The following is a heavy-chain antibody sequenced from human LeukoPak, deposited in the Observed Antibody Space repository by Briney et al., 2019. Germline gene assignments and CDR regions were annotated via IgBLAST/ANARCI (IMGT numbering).Heavy chain of an antibody. CDR3: ARDRYDSSGYYKD. CDR1: GVTFSSYA. Sequence: GASVKVSCKASGVTFSSYAISWVRQAPGQGLEWMGRIIPIFGTANYAQKLQGRVTITTDESTSTAYMELSSLRSEDTAVYYCARDRYDSSGYYKDWGQGTLVTVSS. D-gene: IGHD3-22*01. V-gene: IGHV1-69*05. J-gene: IGHJ4*02. CDR2: IIPIFGTA.